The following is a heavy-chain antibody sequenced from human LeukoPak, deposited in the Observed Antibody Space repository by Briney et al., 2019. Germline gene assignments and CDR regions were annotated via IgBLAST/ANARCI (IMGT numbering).Heavy chain of an antibody. CDR3: AKDSTSYYYGLDY. D-gene: IGHD3-22*01. Sequence: GRSLRLSSAASGFTFSTYGMHWVRQAPGKGLEWVAVISSDGSNKYYADSVKGRFTISRDNSKNTLFLQMNSLRAEDTAVYYCAKDSTSYYYGLDYWGLGTLVTVSS. CDR2: ISSDGSNK. V-gene: IGHV3-30*18. CDR1: GFTFSTYG. J-gene: IGHJ4*02.